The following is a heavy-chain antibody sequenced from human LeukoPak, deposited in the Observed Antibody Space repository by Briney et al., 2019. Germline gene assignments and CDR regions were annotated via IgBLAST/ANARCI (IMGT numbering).Heavy chain of an antibody. CDR3: ARDLGGYPFFMDV. CDR1: GGSLRSDRHN. V-gene: IGHV4-39*07. Sequence: SETLSLTCSVSGGSLRSDRHNWAWVRQSADKGLEHIGSVDQTGSPYYNPPLKSRVTISVDTSNKQFSLNLTSVTAADTAVYYCARDLGGYPFFMDVWGKGVTVTVSS. D-gene: IGHD2-15*01. CDR2: VDQTGSP. J-gene: IGHJ6*03.